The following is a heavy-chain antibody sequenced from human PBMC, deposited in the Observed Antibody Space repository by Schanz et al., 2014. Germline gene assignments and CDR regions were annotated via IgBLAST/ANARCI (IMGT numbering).Heavy chain of an antibody. CDR1: GFTFSNYG. CDR2: IWYDGSNK. CDR3: ARGAGGLDT. J-gene: IGHJ5*02. D-gene: IGHD3-16*01. Sequence: QVQLVESGGGVVQPGRSLRLSCAASGFTFSNYGMHWVRQAPGKGLEWVAVIWYDGSNKYYADSVKGRFTISRDNSKNTLYLQMNSLRAEDTAVYYCARGAGGLDTWGQGTPVTVSS. V-gene: IGHV3-33*01.